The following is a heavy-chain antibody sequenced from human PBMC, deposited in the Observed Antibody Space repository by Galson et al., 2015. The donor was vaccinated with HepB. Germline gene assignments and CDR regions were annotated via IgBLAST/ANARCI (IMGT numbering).Heavy chain of an antibody. J-gene: IGHJ5*02. D-gene: IGHD3-16*01. V-gene: IGHV3-21*01. CDR1: GFTFSSYS. CDR2: ISSSSSYI. Sequence: SLRLSCAASGFTFSSYSMNWVRQAPGKGLEWVSSISSSSSYIHYADSVKGRFTISRDNAKNSLYLQMNSLRAEDTAVYYCARDGGDGWFDPWGQGTLVTVSS. CDR3: ARDGGDGWFDP.